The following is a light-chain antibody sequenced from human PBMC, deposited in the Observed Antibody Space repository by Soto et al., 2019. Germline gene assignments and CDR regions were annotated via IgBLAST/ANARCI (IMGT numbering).Light chain of an antibody. CDR2: WSS. Sequence: DIVMTQSPDSLSVSLGERATIKCRSSQSVLHRSNGNNYIAWYQQKPGQPPKLLIYWSSTRDSGVPDRFIGSGSGTDFTLTISSLQPDDFATYYCQHYNSYSEAFGQGTKVELK. J-gene: IGKJ1*01. CDR3: QHYNSYSEA. V-gene: IGKV4-1*01. CDR1: QSVLHRSNGNNY.